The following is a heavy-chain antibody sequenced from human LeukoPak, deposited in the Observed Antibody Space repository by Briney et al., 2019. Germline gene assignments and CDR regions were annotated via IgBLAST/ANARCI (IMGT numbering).Heavy chain of an antibody. J-gene: IGHJ4*02. V-gene: IGHV3-23*01. D-gene: IGHD1-26*01. Sequence: GGSRILSCAAYGFTFSRHWMHWVRQAPGKGLEWVSLISGSTGSTYYADSVKGRFSISRDNSKNTVYLQMNSLRVEDTAVYYCAKGPVSAVVGATTLDYWGQGTLVTVSS. CDR2: ISGSTGST. CDR1: GFTFSRHW. CDR3: AKGPVSAVVGATTLDY.